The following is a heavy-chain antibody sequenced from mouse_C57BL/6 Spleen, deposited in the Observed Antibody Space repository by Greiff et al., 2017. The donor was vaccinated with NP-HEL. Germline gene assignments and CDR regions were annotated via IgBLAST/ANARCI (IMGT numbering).Heavy chain of an antibody. Sequence: EVKVVESGGGLVKPGGSLKLSCAASGFTFSDYGMHWVRQAPEKGLEWVAYISSGSSTIYYADTVKGRFTISRDNAKNTLFLQMTSLRSEDTAMYYCARRYYDYAMDYWGQGTSVTVSS. V-gene: IGHV5-17*01. CDR3: ARRYYDYAMDY. D-gene: IGHD1-1*01. J-gene: IGHJ4*01. CDR2: ISSGSSTI. CDR1: GFTFSDYG.